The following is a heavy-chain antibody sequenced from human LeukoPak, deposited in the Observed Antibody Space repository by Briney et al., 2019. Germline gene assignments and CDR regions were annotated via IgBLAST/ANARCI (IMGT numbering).Heavy chain of an antibody. CDR3: ARERGDVVVPAATPFEFDY. V-gene: IGHV1-8*01. D-gene: IGHD2-2*01. J-gene: IGHJ4*02. Sequence: ASVKVSCKASGYTFTSYDINWVRQAPGQGLEWMGWMNPNSGNTGYAQKFQGRVTMTRNTSISTAYMELSSLRSEDTAVYYCARERGDVVVPAATPFEFDYWGQGTLVTVSS. CDR2: MNPNSGNT. CDR1: GYTFTSYD.